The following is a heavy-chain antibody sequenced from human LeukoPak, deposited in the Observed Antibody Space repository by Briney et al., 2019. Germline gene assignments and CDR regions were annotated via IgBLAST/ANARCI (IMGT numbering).Heavy chain of an antibody. J-gene: IGHJ4*02. CDR3: ARDSAPGKQWLVRAPDY. CDR2: ISSSSSYI. V-gene: IGHV3-21*01. Sequence: PGGSLRLSCAASGFTFSSYSMNWVRQAPGKGLEWVSSISSSSSYIYYADSVKGRFTISRDNAKNSLYLQMNSLRAEDTAVYYCARDSAPGKQWLVRAPDYWGQGTLVTVSS. CDR1: GFTFSSYS. D-gene: IGHD6-19*01.